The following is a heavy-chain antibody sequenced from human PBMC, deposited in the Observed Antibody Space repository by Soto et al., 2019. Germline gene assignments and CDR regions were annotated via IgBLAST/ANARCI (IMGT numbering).Heavy chain of an antibody. CDR2: ISGSGGRT. V-gene: IGHV3-23*01. J-gene: IGHJ4*02. D-gene: IGHD3-22*01. Sequence: PGGSLRLSCAASGFTFSSYAMSWVRQAPGKGLEWVSAISGSGGRTYYADSVKGRFTIYRDNSKNTLYLQMNSLRAEDTALYYFAKDGYYYDSSRYYYPEEYYFDYWSQGT. CDR1: GFTFSSYA. CDR3: AKDGYYYDSSRYYYPEEYYFDY.